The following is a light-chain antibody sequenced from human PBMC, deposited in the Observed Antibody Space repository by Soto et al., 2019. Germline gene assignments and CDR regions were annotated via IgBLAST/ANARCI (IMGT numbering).Light chain of an antibody. J-gene: IGKJ4*01. V-gene: IGKV3-20*01. CDR2: GAS. CDR3: QQYGSSPLT. CDR1: QSVSSSY. Sequence: EIVLTQSPGTLSLSPGERATLSCRASQSVSSSYLAWYQQKPGQAPRLLIYGASSKDTGIPDRFSGSGSGTDFTLTLSRLEPEDFAVYYCQQYGSSPLTFGGGTKVEIK.